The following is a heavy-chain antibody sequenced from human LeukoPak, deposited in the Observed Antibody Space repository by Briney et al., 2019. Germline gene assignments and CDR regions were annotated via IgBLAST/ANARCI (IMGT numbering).Heavy chain of an antibody. J-gene: IGHJ4*02. CDR3: ARGGYCPGSHYRY. CDR2: IDHTGSI. D-gene: IGHD3-10*01. Sequence: SETLSLTCAVNAGSFTGYYWSWIRQPPGKGLEWIGEIDHTGSISYNPSLRSRVTISVDTFKNQFSLNLRSVTAADRAIYYCARGGYCPGSHYRYWGQGTLVTVSS. CDR1: AGSFTGYY. V-gene: IGHV4-34*01.